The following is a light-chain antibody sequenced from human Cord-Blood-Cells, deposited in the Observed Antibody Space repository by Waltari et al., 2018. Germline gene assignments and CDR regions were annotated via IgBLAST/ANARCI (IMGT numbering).Light chain of an antibody. CDR1: QSISSY. V-gene: IGKV1-39*01. CDR3: QQSDSTPLT. CDR2: AAS. J-gene: IGKJ4*01. Sequence: DIQMTQSPSSLSASVGDRVNITCRASQSISSYLNWYQQKPGKAPKRLIYAASSLQSGVPSRFSGGGSGTDFTLTISSLQPEDFATYYCQQSDSTPLTFGGGTKVEIK.